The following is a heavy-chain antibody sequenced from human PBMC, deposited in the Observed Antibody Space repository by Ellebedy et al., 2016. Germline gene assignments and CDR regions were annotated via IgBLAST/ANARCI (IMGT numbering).Heavy chain of an antibody. CDR2: ISSSSSYI. CDR3: AREPTVATANY. CDR1: GFTFSSYS. V-gene: IGHV3-21*01. D-gene: IGHD5-12*01. Sequence: GESLKISXAASGFTFSSYSMNWVRQAPGKGLVWVSSISSSSSYIYYADSVKGRFTISRDNAKNSLYLQMNSLRAEDTAVYYCAREPTVATANYWGQGTLVTVSS. J-gene: IGHJ4*02.